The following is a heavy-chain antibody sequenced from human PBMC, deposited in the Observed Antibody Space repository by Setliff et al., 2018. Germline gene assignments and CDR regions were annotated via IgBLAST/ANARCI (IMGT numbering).Heavy chain of an antibody. J-gene: IGHJ4*02. CDR2: INKDGSER. V-gene: IGHV3-7*03. CDR1: GLIFSNNW. CDR3: ARWVFGSGWFLDY. Sequence: GGSLRLSCVASGLIFSNNWMSWVRQAPGKGLEWVTNINKDGSERNYVDSVRGRFTISRDNSKSTLYLQMDSLRAEDTAVYYCARWVFGSGWFLDYWGQGTLVTVSS. D-gene: IGHD6-19*01.